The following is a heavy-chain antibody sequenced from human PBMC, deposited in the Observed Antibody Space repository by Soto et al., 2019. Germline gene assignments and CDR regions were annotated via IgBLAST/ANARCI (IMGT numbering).Heavy chain of an antibody. CDR3: ASSIN. CDR2: IWYDGSNK. CDR1: GFTFDDYA. Sequence: GGALRLSCAASGFTFDDYAMHWGRQAPGKGLDWVAVIWYDGSNKDYADSVKGRFTISRDNSKNTLYLQMNNLRADDTAVYYCASSINWGQGTLVTVSS. J-gene: IGHJ4*02. V-gene: IGHV3-33*08.